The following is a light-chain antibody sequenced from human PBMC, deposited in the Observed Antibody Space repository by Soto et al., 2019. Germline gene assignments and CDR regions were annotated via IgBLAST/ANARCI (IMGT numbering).Light chain of an antibody. CDR1: QSISRN. V-gene: IGKV3-15*01. Sequence: EIVMRQSPATLYVSPGERATLSGRASQSISRNLAWYQQKSGQAPRLLIYGASTRATGIPARFSGSGSGTEFTLTISGLQSEDFAVYYCQEYNDWPLTFGGGTKVEIK. CDR3: QEYNDWPLT. J-gene: IGKJ4*01. CDR2: GAS.